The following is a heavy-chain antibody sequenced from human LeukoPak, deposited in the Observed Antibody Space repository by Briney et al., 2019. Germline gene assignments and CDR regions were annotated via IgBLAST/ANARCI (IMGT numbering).Heavy chain of an antibody. D-gene: IGHD2-2*01. CDR1: GGSISSDGYY. V-gene: IGHV4-39*07. CDR3: ARDAGHQLSRRDYYAMDV. CDR2: VYYGGTT. J-gene: IGHJ6*02. Sequence: SQTLSLTCTVSGGSISSDGYYWSWIRQPPGKGLEWIGSVYYGGTTYYNPSLKSRVTISVDTSKNQFSLKVSSVTAADTAVYYCARDAGHQLSRRDYYAMDVWGQGTTVTVS.